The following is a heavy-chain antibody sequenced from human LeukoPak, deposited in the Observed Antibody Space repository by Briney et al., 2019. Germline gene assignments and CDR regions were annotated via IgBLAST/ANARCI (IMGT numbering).Heavy chain of an antibody. J-gene: IGHJ4*02. CDR1: GFTFSSYA. CDR3: AKGHDYGGNELDY. Sequence: GGSLRLSCAASGFTFSSYAMSWVRQAPGKGLEWVSAISGSGGSTYYADSVKGRFTISRDNSKDTLYLQMNSLRAEDTAVYYCAKGHDYGGNELDYWGQGTLVTVSS. CDR2: ISGSGGST. D-gene: IGHD4-23*01. V-gene: IGHV3-23*01.